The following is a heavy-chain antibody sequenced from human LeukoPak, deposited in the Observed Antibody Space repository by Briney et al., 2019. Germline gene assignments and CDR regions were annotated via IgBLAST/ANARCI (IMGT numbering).Heavy chain of an antibody. Sequence: PGGSLRLSCAASGFTFSSYSMNWVRQAPGKGLEWVSVIYSGGSTYYADSVKGRFTISRDNSKNTLYLQMNSLRAEDTAVYYCARSPPEQWLPRGYFDYWGQGTLVTVSS. CDR1: GFTFSSYS. J-gene: IGHJ4*02. D-gene: IGHD6-19*01. V-gene: IGHV3-53*01. CDR3: ARSPPEQWLPRGYFDY. CDR2: IYSGGST.